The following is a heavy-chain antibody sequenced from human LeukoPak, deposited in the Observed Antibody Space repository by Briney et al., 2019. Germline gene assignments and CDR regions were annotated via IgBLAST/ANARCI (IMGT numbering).Heavy chain of an antibody. J-gene: IGHJ5*02. CDR1: GFTFSSYA. V-gene: IGHV3-23*01. Sequence: PGGSLRLSCAASGFTFSSYAMSWVRQAPGRGLEWVSRITATTGRTYYADSVKGRFTISRDNSKNTLYLQMKSLRAEDTGKFYCAKEATSTWYGGWFDRWGQGTLVTVSS. CDR3: AKEATSTWYGGWFDR. D-gene: IGHD6-13*01. CDR2: ITATTGRT.